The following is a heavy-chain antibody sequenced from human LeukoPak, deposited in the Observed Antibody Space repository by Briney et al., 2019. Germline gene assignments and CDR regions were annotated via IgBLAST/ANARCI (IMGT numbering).Heavy chain of an antibody. Sequence: ASVKVSCKASGYTFTSYGISWVRQAPGQGLEWMGWISAYNGNTNYAQKLQGRVTMTTDTSTSTAYMELRSLRSEDTAVYYCARAAILEVATMDEGYYFDYWGQGTLVTVSS. CDR2: ISAYNGNT. V-gene: IGHV1-18*01. CDR3: ARAAILEVATMDEGYYFDY. J-gene: IGHJ4*02. CDR1: GYTFTSYG. D-gene: IGHD5-12*01.